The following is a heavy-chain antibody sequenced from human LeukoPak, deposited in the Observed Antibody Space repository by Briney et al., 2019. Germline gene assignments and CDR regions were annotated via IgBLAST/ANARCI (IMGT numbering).Heavy chain of an antibody. Sequence: GGSLRLSCAASGFTFNTDAMTGVRQAPGKGLEWVSVISGSGDFTFYADSVKGRFTLSRDNSKNTLYLQMNSLRAEDTAIYYCAKNTLVLPDFWGQGTLVTVSS. CDR3: AKNTLVLPDF. J-gene: IGHJ4*02. D-gene: IGHD3-3*01. CDR2: ISGSGDFT. V-gene: IGHV3-23*01. CDR1: GFTFNTDA.